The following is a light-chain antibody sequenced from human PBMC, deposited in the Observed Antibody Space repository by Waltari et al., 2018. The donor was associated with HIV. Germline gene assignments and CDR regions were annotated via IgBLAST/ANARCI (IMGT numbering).Light chain of an antibody. CDR1: QFINNW. V-gene: IGKV1-5*03. CDR3: QQYHSYSS. CDR2: KAS. Sequence: DIQITQSPSTLSASVGDRVTISCWPSQFINNWLAWYQQKPGQAPKLLIYKASTLESGVPSRFSGGGSGTDFTLTISSLQPDDFATYFCQQYHSYSSFGPGTIVDMK. J-gene: IGKJ3*01.